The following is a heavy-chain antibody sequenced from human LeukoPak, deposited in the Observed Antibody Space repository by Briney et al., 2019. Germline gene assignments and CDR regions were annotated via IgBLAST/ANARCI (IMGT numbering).Heavy chain of an antibody. V-gene: IGHV3-74*01. Sequence: GGSLRLSCAASGFTFSSYWMHWVRQAPGKGLVWVSRINSDGSSTSYADSVKGRFTISRDNAKNTLYLQMNSLRAEDTAVYYCARVAEDTAIINWGQGTLVTVSS. D-gene: IGHD5-18*01. CDR2: INSDGSST. CDR3: ARVAEDTAIIN. CDR1: GFTFSSYW. J-gene: IGHJ4*02.